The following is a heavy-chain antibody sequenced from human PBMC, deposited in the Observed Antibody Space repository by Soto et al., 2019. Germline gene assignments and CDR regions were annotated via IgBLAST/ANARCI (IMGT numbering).Heavy chain of an antibody. CDR2: ISGYNGNT. D-gene: IGHD3-22*01. Sequence: GASVTLSRTASGSNFPTYGISWVRQDPGQGLEWMGWISGYNGNTNYGQKLQGRVTMTTDTSTSTAYMELRSLRSDDTAVDYCVRYYDSSGYSWFDPWGQGTVVTVSS. V-gene: IGHV1-18*04. CDR1: GSNFPTYG. CDR3: VRYYDSSGYSWFDP. J-gene: IGHJ5*02.